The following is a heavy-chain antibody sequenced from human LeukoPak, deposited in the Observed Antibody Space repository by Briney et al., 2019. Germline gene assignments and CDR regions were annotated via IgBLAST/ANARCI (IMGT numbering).Heavy chain of an antibody. D-gene: IGHD3/OR15-3a*01. J-gene: IGHJ5*02. CDR3: ARGRGLFMIFGGNFDP. V-gene: IGHV1-8*01. CDR2: MNPNSGNT. Sequence: ASVKVSCKASGYTFTSYDINWVRQATGQGLEWMGWMNPNSGNTGYAQKFQGRVTMTRNTSISTAYMELSSLRSEDTAVYYCARGRGLFMIFGGNFDPWGQGTLVTVSS. CDR1: GYTFTSYD.